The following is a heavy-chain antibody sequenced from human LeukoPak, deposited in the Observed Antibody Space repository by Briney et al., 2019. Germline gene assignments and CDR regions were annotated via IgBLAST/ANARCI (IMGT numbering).Heavy chain of an antibody. CDR2: IHTSGST. D-gene: IGHD2-2*01. CDR1: GGSISSGSYY. CDR3: ARSIVVVPAASLGDAFDI. Sequence: SQTLSLTCTVSGGSISSGSYYWSWIRQPAGKGLEWIGRIHTSGSTNYNPSLKSRVTISVDTSKNQFPLKLSSVTAADTAVYYCARSIVVVPAASLGDAFDIWGQGTMVTVSS. J-gene: IGHJ3*02. V-gene: IGHV4-61*02.